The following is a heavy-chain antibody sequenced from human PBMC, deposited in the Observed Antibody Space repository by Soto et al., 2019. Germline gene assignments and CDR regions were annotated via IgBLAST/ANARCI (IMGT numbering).Heavy chain of an antibody. V-gene: IGHV3-74*03. Sequence: EVRLEEAGGGFVQPGGSLRVSCSGSGFIFSSFWMHWVRQGPGKGLERVSRINGDGASLAYAGSVKGRFSISRDNVKNTLHLQMNSLGADDTAVYFCAREGSLGLDVWGRGTTVSVSS. CDR1: GFIFSSFW. CDR3: AREGSLGLDV. J-gene: IGHJ6*02. CDR2: INGDGASL. D-gene: IGHD3-10*01.